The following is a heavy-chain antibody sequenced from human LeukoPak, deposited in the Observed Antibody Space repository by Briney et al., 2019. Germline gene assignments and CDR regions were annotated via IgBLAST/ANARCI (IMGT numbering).Heavy chain of an antibody. Sequence: SQTLSLTCVISGDSVSSNSAAWSWIRQSPSRGLEWLGRTYYRSTWYNDYAVSVKSRIAINPDTSKNQLSLQLNSVTPEDTAVYYCARDPHSGSWGFDYWGQGTLVTVSS. D-gene: IGHD1-26*01. V-gene: IGHV6-1*01. CDR1: GDSVSSNSAA. J-gene: IGHJ4*02. CDR3: ARDPHSGSWGFDY. CDR2: TYYRSTWYN.